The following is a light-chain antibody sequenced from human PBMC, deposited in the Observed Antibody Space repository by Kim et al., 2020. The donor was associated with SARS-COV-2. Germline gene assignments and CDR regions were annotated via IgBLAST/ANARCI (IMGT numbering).Light chain of an antibody. CDR2: QDS. CDR1: KLGDKY. J-gene: IGLJ2*01. V-gene: IGLV3-1*01. CDR3: QAWDSSTGV. Sequence: SYELTQPPSVSVSPGQTASITCSGDKLGDKYACWYQQKPGQSPVVVIHQDSKRPSGIPERFSGSNSGNTATLTISGTQAMDEADYYCQAWDSSTGVFGGGTQLTVL.